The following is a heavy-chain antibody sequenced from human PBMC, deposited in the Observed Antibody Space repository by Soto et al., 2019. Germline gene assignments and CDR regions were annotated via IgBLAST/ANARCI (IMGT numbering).Heavy chain of an antibody. CDR1: GGSISSGGYY. J-gene: IGHJ4*02. CDR2: IYYSGST. D-gene: IGHD2-15*01. Sequence: QVQLQESGPGLVKPSQTLSLTCTVSGGSISSGGYYWSWIRQHPGKGLEWIGYIYYSGSTYYNPSLKSRVTVSVDTSKNQFSLKLSSVTAADTAVYYCARGSVVAATLFDYWGQGTLVTVSS. CDR3: ARGSVVAATLFDY. V-gene: IGHV4-31*03.